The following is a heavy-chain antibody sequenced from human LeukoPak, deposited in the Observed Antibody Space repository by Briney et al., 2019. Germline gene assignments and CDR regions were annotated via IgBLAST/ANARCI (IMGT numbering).Heavy chain of an antibody. V-gene: IGHV6-1*01. CDR3: ARRLTQYDCFDP. Sequence: SQTLSLTCAISGDSVSSNSAAWNWIRQSPSRGLEWLGRTYYRSTWYNDYAVSVRGRITVNPDASKNQFSLHLNSVTPEDTAVYYCARRLTQYDCFDPWGQGILVTVSS. J-gene: IGHJ5*02. D-gene: IGHD2-2*01. CDR1: GDSVSSNSAA. CDR2: TYYRSTWYN.